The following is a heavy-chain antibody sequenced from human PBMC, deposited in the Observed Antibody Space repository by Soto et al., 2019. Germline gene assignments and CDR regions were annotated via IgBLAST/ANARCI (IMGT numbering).Heavy chain of an antibody. V-gene: IGHV3-15*01. CDR2: IKSKTDGGTT. D-gene: IGHD3-22*01. J-gene: IGHJ4*02. CDR1: GFTFSNAW. Sequence: PGGSLRLSCAASGFTFSNAWMSWVRRAPGKGLEWVGRIKSKTDGGTTDYAAPVKGRFTISRDDSKNTLYLQMNSLKTEDTAVYYCTTGYYYDSSGYFQGPYWGQGTLVTVSS. CDR3: TTGYYYDSSGYFQGPY.